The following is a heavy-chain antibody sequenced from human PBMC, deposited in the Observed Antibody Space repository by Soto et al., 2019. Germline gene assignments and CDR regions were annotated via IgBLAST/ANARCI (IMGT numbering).Heavy chain of an antibody. D-gene: IGHD6-13*01. V-gene: IGHV3-23*01. CDR3: AKELYSSSWYGKDV. CDR1: GFTFSGYA. Sequence: GGSLRLSCAASGFTFSGYAMSWVRQAPGKGLEWVSAISGSGGSTYYADSVKGRFTISRDNSKNTLYLQMNSLRAEDTAVYYCAKELYSSSWYGKDVWGQGTTVTVSS. J-gene: IGHJ6*02. CDR2: ISGSGGST.